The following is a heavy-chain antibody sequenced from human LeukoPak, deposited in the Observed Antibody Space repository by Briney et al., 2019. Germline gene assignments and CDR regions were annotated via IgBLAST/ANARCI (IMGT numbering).Heavy chain of an antibody. CDR3: AKILLWFGELLYFVY. CDR2: IRGGGGNT. V-gene: IGHV3-23*01. CDR1: GFTFSSYG. J-gene: IGHJ4*02. Sequence: GGTLRLSCAASGFTFSSYGMSWVRQAPGKGLEWVASIRGGGGNTYYADSVKGRFTISRDNSKNTMYLQMDRLRAEDTAVYYCAKILLWFGELLYFVYWGEGALVTVSS. D-gene: IGHD3-10*01.